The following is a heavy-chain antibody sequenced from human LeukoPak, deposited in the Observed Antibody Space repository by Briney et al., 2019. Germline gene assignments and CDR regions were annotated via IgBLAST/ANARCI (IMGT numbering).Heavy chain of an antibody. V-gene: IGHV3-21*01. CDR2: ISSSSSYI. Sequence: GGSLRLSCAASGFTFSSYGMHWVRQAPGKGLEWVSSISSSSSYIYYADSVKGRFTISRDNAKNSLYLQMNSLRAEDTAVYYCASRSTTWYRTVNWFDPWGQGTHVNVSS. J-gene: IGHJ5*02. CDR1: GFTFSSYG. D-gene: IGHD6-13*01. CDR3: ASRSTTWYRTVNWFDP.